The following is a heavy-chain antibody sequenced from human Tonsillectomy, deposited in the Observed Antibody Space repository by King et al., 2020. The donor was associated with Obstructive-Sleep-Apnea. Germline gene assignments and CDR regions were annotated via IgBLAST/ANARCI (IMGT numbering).Heavy chain of an antibody. CDR1: GYIFTNYG. Sequence: QLVQSGAEVKKPGASVKVSCKASGYIFTNYGFSWVRQAPGQGLEWMGWISADNGHTNYAQKVQGRVTMTTDTSTSTAYMELRSLRSDDTAVYYCARDLSGDSYRRIFVELYYYGMDVWGQGTTVTVSS. CDR3: ARDLSGDSYRRIFVELYYYGMDV. CDR2: ISADNGHT. D-gene: IGHD5-18*01. V-gene: IGHV1-18*04. J-gene: IGHJ6*02.